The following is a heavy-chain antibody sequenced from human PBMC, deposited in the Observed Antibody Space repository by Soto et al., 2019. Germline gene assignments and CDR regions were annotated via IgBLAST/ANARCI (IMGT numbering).Heavy chain of an antibody. V-gene: IGHV1-3*01. CDR2: INAGNGNT. CDR1: GYTFTSYA. CDR3: ARPGGFCSGGSCYSLENWFDP. D-gene: IGHD2-15*01. Sequence: QVQLVQSGAEVKKPGASVKVSCKASGYTFTSYAMHWVRQAPGQRLEWMGWINAGNGNTKYSQKFQGRVTITRDTSASTAYMEVSSLRSEDTAVYYCARPGGFCSGGSCYSLENWFDPWGQGTLVTVSS. J-gene: IGHJ5*02.